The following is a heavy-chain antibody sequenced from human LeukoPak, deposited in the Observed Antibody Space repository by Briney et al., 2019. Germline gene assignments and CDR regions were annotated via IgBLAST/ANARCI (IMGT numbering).Heavy chain of an antibody. V-gene: IGHV3-30*01. J-gene: IGHJ5*02. D-gene: IGHD1-26*01. CDR2: ISYDGSNK. Sequence: GRSLRLSCAASGFTFSSYAMHWVRQAPGKGLEWVAVISYDGSNKYYADSVKGRFTIPRDNSKNTLYLQMNSLRAEDTAVYYCARDFVVGAPWGQGTLVTVSS. CDR1: GFTFSSYA. CDR3: ARDFVVGAP.